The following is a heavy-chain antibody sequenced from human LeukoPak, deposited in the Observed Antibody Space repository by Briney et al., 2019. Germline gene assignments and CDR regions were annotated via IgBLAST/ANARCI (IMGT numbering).Heavy chain of an antibody. CDR3: ASYSSSRPWVY. CDR1: GGSIRSYY. Sequence: SSETLSLTCTVSGGSIRSYYWSWIRQPPGKGLEWIGYIYYSGSTNYNPSLKSRVTISVDTSKNQFSLKLSSVTVADTAVYYCASYSSSRPWVYWGQGTLVTVSS. V-gene: IGHV4-59*01. D-gene: IGHD6-13*01. CDR2: IYYSGST. J-gene: IGHJ4*02.